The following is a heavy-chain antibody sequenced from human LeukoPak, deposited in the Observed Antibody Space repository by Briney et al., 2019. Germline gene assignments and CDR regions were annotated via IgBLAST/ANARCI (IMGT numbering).Heavy chain of an antibody. CDR1: GGSINSNNYY. Sequence: SETLSLTCTVSGGSINSNNYYWGWIRQPPGKGLEWIGSIYSSGSAYYNPSLKSRVTISVGTTKNQFSLRLSSVTAADTAVYYCQSRYLEWLLEYWGQGTLVTVSS. J-gene: IGHJ4*02. CDR2: IYSSGSA. V-gene: IGHV4-39*01. CDR3: QSRYLEWLLEY. D-gene: IGHD3-3*01.